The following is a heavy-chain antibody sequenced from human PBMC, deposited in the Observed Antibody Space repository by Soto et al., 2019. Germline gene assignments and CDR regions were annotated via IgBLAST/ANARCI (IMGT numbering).Heavy chain of an antibody. CDR3: VRGGEYILGHYYYMDV. V-gene: IGHV1-8*01. CDR1: GYTFTSYD. Sequence: ASVKVSCKASGYTFTSYDINWVRQATGQGLEWMGWMNPNSGNTGYAQKFQGRVTMTRNTSISTAYMELSSLRSEDTAVYYCVRGGEYILGHYYYMDVWGKGTTVTVYS. CDR2: MNPNSGNT. D-gene: IGHD3-10*01. J-gene: IGHJ6*03.